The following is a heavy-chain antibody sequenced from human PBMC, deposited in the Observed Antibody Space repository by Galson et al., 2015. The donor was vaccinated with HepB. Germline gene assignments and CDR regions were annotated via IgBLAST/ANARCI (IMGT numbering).Heavy chain of an antibody. CDR1: GFTFSSYG. CDR2: ISYDGSNK. CDR3: AKELRITIFGVVTIYDAFDI. J-gene: IGHJ3*02. Sequence: SLRLSCAASGFTFSSYGMHWVRQAPGKGLEWVAVISYDGSNKYYADSVKGRFTISRDNSKNTLYLQMNSLRAEDTAAYYCAKELRITIFGVVTIYDAFDIWGQGTMVTVSS. V-gene: IGHV3-30*18. D-gene: IGHD3-3*01.